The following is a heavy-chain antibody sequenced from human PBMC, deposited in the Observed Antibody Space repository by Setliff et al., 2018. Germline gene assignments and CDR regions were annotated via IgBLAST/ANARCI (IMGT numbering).Heavy chain of an antibody. D-gene: IGHD6-13*01. CDR1: GKTDDSYH. CDR2: IKPGIDTT. Sequence: GASVKVSCKTPGKTDDSYHIHWVRQAPGQGLEWMGVIKPGIDTTTYAEMFQGRVTMTTDTSTSTVYMEFSSLKSDDTAVYYCARGGVAAAGRKGVFEYWGQGTLVTVSS. V-gene: IGHV1-46*02. J-gene: IGHJ4*02. CDR3: ARGGVAAAGRKGVFEY.